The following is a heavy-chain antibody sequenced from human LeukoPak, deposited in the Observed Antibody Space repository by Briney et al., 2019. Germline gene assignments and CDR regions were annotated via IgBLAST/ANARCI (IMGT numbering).Heavy chain of an antibody. J-gene: IGHJ3*02. D-gene: IGHD2-2*01. CDR2: INPNSGGT. V-gene: IGHV1-2*02. CDR3: AREGTSQLANAFDI. Sequence: ASVKVSCKASGYTFTGYYMHRVRQDPGQGLEWMGWINPNSGGTNYAQKFQGRVTMTRDTYVSTAYMELSRLRSDDTAVYYCAREGTSQLANAFDIWGQGTMVTVSS. CDR1: GYTFTGYY.